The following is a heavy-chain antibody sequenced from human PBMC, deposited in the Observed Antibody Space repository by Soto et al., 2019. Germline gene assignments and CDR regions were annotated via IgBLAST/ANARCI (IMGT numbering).Heavy chain of an antibody. CDR1: GFTFNNHG. D-gene: IGHD6-19*01. CDR2: ISYDGSNK. Sequence: PVGSLRLPCAASGFTFNNHGMHWGRQAPGKGLEWVAVISYDGSNKYYADSVKGRFTISRDNSKNTLYLQMNSLRAEDTAVYYCARIAVAGYSSYIDLWGGGTLVTVSS. J-gene: IGHJ2*01. CDR3: ARIAVAGYSSYIDL. V-gene: IGHV3-30*03.